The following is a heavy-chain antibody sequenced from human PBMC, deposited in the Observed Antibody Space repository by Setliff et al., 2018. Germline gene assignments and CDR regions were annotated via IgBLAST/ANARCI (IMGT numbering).Heavy chain of an antibody. J-gene: IGHJ4*02. CDR3: ARIWGYGDFSFGY. CDR2: ISSSGGT. D-gene: IGHD4-17*01. V-gene: IGHV4-59*01. CDR1: GGSISGFA. Sequence: SETLSLTCTVSGGSISGFAWNWIRQFPGKRLEWIGEISSSGGTLYTPSLRSRVSMSVDTSRNQFSLNLTSMSAADTAVYYCARIWGYGDFSFGYWGQGTLVTVSS.